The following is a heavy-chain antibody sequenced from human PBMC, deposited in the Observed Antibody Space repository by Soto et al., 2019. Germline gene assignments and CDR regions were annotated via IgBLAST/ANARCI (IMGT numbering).Heavy chain of an antibody. CDR3: AKARCSTTNCSVPDY. CDR2: ISGSGGSP. CDR1: GFTFSSYA. D-gene: IGHD2-2*01. J-gene: IGHJ4*02. V-gene: IGHV3-23*01. Sequence: SGGSLRLSCAASGFTFSSYAMSWVRQAPGKGLEWVSVISGSGGSPSYADSVQGRFSISRDNPKNTLYLQMNSLRGEDTAMYYCAKARCSTTNCSVPDYWGQGTLVTVSS.